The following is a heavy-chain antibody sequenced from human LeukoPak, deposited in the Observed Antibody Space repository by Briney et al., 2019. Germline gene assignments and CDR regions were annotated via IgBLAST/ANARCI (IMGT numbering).Heavy chain of an antibody. Sequence: GASVKVSCKPSGYSFTTYGISWVRQAPGQGLECMGWMSTDNGKTNYAQKFRGRVTMTTDTPTNTAYMELRSLRSEDTAMYYCARDWYCPNDVGYNCFDPWGQGTLVSVSS. CDR2: MSTDNGKT. D-gene: IGHD2-8*01. J-gene: IGHJ5*02. CDR1: GYSFTTYG. V-gene: IGHV1-18*01. CDR3: ARDWYCPNDVGYNCFDP.